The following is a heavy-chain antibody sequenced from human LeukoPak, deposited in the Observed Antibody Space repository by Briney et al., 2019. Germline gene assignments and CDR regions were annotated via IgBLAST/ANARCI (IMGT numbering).Heavy chain of an antibody. J-gene: IGHJ4*02. Sequence: GGSLRLSCAASGFTFSSYAMSWVRQAPGKGLEWVSTISGSDSSTYYADSVRGRFTISRDNSKNTIFLQMNSLRVEDTAIYYCAKDQDVYSGSQSWSQGTLVTVSS. D-gene: IGHD1-26*01. V-gene: IGHV3-23*01. CDR2: ISGSDSST. CDR1: GFTFSSYA. CDR3: AKDQDVYSGSQS.